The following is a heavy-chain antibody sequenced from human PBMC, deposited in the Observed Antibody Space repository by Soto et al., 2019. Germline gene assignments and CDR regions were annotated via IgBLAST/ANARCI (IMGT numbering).Heavy chain of an antibody. D-gene: IGHD6-6*01. CDR2: IYYSGST. J-gene: IGHJ4*02. CDR3: ARRTSGIAARSDY. V-gene: IGHV4-39*01. CDR1: GGSISSSSYY. Sequence: SETLSLTCTVSGGSISSSSYYWGWIRQPPGKGLEWIGSIYYSGSTYYNPSLKSRVTISVDTSKNQFSLKLSSVTAADTAVYYCARRTSGIAARSDYWGQGTLVTVSS.